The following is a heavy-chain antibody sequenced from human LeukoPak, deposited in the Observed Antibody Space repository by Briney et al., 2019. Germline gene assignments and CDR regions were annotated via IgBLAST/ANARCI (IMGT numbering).Heavy chain of an antibody. CDR2: INPSGGST. D-gene: IGHD3-10*01. CDR1: GYTFTSYY. Sequence: ASVKVSCKPSGYTFTSYYMHWVRQAPGQGLEWMGIINPSGGSTSYAQKFQGRVTMTRDTSTSTVYMELSSLRSEDTAVYYCARDRARITMVRGVILYNWFDPWGQGTLVTVSS. V-gene: IGHV1-46*01. J-gene: IGHJ5*02. CDR3: ARDRARITMVRGVILYNWFDP.